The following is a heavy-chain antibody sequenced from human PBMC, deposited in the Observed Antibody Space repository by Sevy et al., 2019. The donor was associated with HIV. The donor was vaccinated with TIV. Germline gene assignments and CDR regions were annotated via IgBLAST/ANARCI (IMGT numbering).Heavy chain of an antibody. CDR2: INSDGSST. Sequence: WGSLRLSCAASGFTFSSYWMHWVRQAPGKGLVWVSRINSDGSSTSYADSVKGRFTISRDNAKNTLYLQMNSLRAEDTAVYYCARDTLGYCSGGSCPQAYWGQGTLVTVSS. J-gene: IGHJ4*02. CDR3: ARDTLGYCSGGSCPQAY. CDR1: GFTFSSYW. D-gene: IGHD2-15*01. V-gene: IGHV3-74*01.